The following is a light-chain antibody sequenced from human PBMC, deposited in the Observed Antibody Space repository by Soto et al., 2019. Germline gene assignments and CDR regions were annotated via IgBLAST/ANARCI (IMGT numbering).Light chain of an antibody. Sequence: QSALTQPASVSGSPGQSITISCTGTSNDIGGYNYVSWYQQFPGKAPKLMISEVNNRPSGVSSRFSGSRSGNTASLTISGVQAEDEAAYYCSSYTSSGTWVFGGGTKLTVL. V-gene: IGLV2-14*01. CDR2: EVN. CDR1: SNDIGGYNY. J-gene: IGLJ3*02. CDR3: SSYTSSGTWV.